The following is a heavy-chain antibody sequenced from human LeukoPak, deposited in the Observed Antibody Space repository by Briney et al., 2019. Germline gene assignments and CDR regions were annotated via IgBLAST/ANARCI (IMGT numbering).Heavy chain of an antibody. Sequence: PGGSLRLSCAASGFTFSSYAMHWVRQAPGKGLEWVAVISYDGSNKYYADSVKGRFTISRDNSKNTLYLQMNSLRAEDTAVYYCAKDIITMVRGVITAFDYWGQGTLVTVSS. CDR2: ISYDGSNK. D-gene: IGHD3-10*01. J-gene: IGHJ4*02. V-gene: IGHV3-30-3*01. CDR3: AKDIITMVRGVITAFDY. CDR1: GFTFSSYA.